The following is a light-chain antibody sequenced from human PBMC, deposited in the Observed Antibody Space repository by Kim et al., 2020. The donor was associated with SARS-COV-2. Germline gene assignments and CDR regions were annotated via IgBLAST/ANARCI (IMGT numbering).Light chain of an antibody. CDR2: DDS. J-gene: IGLJ1*01. V-gene: IGLV3-21*03. CDR3: QVWDSSSDHYV. CDR1: NIGSKS. Sequence: SYELTQPPSVSVAPGKTARITCGGNNIGSKSVHWYQQKPGQAPVLVVYDDSDRPLGIPERFSGSNSGNTATLTISRVEAGDEADYYCQVWDSSSDHYVFGTGTKVTVL.